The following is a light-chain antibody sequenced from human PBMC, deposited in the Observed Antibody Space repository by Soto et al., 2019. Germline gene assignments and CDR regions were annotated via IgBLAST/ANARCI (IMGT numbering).Light chain of an antibody. Sequence: EIVLTQSPGTLSLSLGERATLSCRASQSVYSNYLAWYQQKPGESPRLLMYAASTRVTGIPDRFSGSASGTDFTLTISRLEPEDFAVYYCQQYGSAPLTFGAGTKVDIK. CDR2: AAS. V-gene: IGKV3-20*01. CDR1: QSVYSNY. CDR3: QQYGSAPLT. J-gene: IGKJ3*01.